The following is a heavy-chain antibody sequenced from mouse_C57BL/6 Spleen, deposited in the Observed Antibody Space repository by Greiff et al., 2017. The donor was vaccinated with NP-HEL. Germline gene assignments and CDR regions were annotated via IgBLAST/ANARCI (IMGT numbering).Heavy chain of an antibody. J-gene: IGHJ4*01. CDR1: GSSITSAYH. CDR2: ISYSGRT. CDR3: ARGQLRLRDAMDY. Sequence: VPVEASLPCMVTPSPSLSLSCPFSGSSITSAYHLLFLPLFPGNNLEWMGYISYSGRTNYNPSLQIPISITHDTSKNHFFLKLNAVTTEDTATYYCARGQLRLRDAMDYWGQGTSVTVSS. V-gene: IGHV3-1*01. D-gene: IGHD3-2*02.